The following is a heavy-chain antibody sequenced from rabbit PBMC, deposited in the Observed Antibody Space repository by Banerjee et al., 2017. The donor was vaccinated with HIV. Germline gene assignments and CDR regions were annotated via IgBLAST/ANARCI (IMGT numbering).Heavy chain of an antibody. J-gene: IGHJ3*01. CDR2: INTITGTA. CDR3: ARDLPDIIGWNFDF. D-gene: IGHD1-1*01. CDR1: GFSATFRDV. V-gene: IGHV1S45*01. Sequence: QLVESGGGLVKPGASLTLTYKASGFSATFRDVMCWVRQAPGKGLEWIACINTITGTAVYATWAKGRFTISKTSSTTVALQMTSLTAADTAIYFCARDLPDIIGWNFDFWGQGTLVTVS.